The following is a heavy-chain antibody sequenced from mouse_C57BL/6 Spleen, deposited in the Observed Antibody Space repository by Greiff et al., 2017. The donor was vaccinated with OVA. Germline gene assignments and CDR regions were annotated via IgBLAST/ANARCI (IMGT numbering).Heavy chain of an antibody. CDR3: ARDYYGNYGVYFDY. J-gene: IGHJ2*01. Sequence: QVQLQQPGAELVRPGSSVKLSCKASGYTFTSYWMDWVKQRPGQGLEWIGNIYPSDSETHYNQKFKDKATLTVDKSSSTAYMQLSSLTSEDSAVYYCARDYYGNYGVYFDYWGQGTTLTVSS. V-gene: IGHV1-61*01. D-gene: IGHD2-1*01. CDR2: IYPSDSET. CDR1: GYTFTSYW.